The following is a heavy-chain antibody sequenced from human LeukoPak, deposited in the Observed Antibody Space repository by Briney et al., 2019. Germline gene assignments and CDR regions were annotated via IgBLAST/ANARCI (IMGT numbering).Heavy chain of an antibody. CDR3: ARGGVGGYDYFDS. D-gene: IGHD5-12*01. CDR2: ITYSGST. J-gene: IGHJ4*02. CDR1: GGSISSDDYY. V-gene: IGHV4-30-4*01. Sequence: SETLSLTCTVSGGSISSDDYYWSWIRQPPGKGLEGIGHITYSGSTDYSPSLRSRVTMSVDTSKNQFSLKLTSVTAAETAMYFCARGGVGGYDYFDSWGQGTLVAVSS.